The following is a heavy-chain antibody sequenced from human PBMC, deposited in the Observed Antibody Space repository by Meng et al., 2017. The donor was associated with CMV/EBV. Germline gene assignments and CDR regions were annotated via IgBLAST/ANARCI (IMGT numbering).Heavy chain of an antibody. V-gene: IGHV4-4*07. D-gene: IGHD2-15*01. J-gene: IGHJ5*02. CDR2: IYTSGST. CDR3: ARSMVVAGDWFDP. CDR1: GCSSSSYY. Sequence: DPGLWKPSTTLSLSCTFSGCSSSSYYWSWIRQPGEKGLEWIGRIYTSGSTNYTPSHKSRVTMSVDTSKNQFTLKLSSVTAADTAEYYCARSMVVAGDWFDPWGQGTLVTVSS.